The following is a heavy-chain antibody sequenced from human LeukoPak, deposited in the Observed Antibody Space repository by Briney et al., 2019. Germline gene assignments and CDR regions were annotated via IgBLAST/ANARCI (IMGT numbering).Heavy chain of an antibody. CDR3: AKGRGYCTGGSCYSDY. CDR1: GFTFRGYA. J-gene: IGHJ4*02. V-gene: IGHV3-23*01. Sequence: GGSLRLSCGASGFTFRGYAMSWVRQAPGKGLEWVSTISGSDGSTYYADSVKGRFTISRDNSKNTLYLQMNSLRVEDTAIYYCAKGRGYCTGGSCYSDYWGQGTLVTVSS. CDR2: ISGSDGST. D-gene: IGHD2-15*01.